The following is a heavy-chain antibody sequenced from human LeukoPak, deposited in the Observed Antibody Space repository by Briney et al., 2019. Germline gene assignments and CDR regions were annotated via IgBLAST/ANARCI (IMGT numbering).Heavy chain of an antibody. CDR3: ARDRHFVEGY. CDR2: ISWNSGSI. J-gene: IGHJ4*02. CDR1: GFTFDDYA. Sequence: PGRSLRLSCAASGFTFDDYAMHWVRQAPGKGLEWVSGISWNSGSIGYADSVKGRFTISRDNAKNSLYLQMNSLRAEDTAVYYCARDRHFVEGYWGQGTLVTVSS. V-gene: IGHV3-9*01. D-gene: IGHD2-21*01.